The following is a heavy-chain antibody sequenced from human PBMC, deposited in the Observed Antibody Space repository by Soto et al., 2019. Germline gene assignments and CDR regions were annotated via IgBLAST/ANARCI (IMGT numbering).Heavy chain of an antibody. D-gene: IGHD6-19*01. CDR1: GFTVATTG. CDR2: ISHSGTSK. CDR3: AKDWGSSGWFNWFNP. V-gene: IGHV3-30*18. J-gene: IGHJ5*02. Sequence: QVQLVESGGGVVQPGESLQVACAASGFTVATTGMHWVRQAPGKGLEWVAMISHSGTSKVYIDSVQGRFTISRDNARNNLDLQMSSLRPEDTAIYYCAKDWGSSGWFNWFNPWGQGVLVTVSS.